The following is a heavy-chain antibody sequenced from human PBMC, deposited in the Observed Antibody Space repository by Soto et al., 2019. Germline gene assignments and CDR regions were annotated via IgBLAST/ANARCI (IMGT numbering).Heavy chain of an antibody. V-gene: IGHV3-64*01. D-gene: IGHD3-10*01. CDR3: ARGPSLVRGVIDY. J-gene: IGHJ4*02. CDR1: GFTFSSYA. CDR2: ISSNGGNT. Sequence: EVQLVESGGGLVQPGGSLRLSCAASGFTFSSYAMHWVRQAPGKGLEYVSAISSNGGNTYYANSVKGRFTISRDNSNNRLYLQMGSLRAEDMAVYYCARGPSLVRGVIDYWGQGTLVTVSS.